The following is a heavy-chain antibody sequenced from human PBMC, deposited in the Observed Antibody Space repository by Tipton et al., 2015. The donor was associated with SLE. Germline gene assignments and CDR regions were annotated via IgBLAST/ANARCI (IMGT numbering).Heavy chain of an antibody. CDR3: ARISENSRGFDH. Sequence: TLSLTCTVSGCSINNYYWSWIRQPPGKGLEWIGYIYHSGITHYNPSLKSRVSISVDKSKDQFSLRLNSVTAADTAIYYCARISENSRGFDHWGQGNLVTVSP. CDR1: GCSINNYY. J-gene: IGHJ4*02. V-gene: IGHV4-59*01. CDR2: IYHSGIT. D-gene: IGHD6-25*01.